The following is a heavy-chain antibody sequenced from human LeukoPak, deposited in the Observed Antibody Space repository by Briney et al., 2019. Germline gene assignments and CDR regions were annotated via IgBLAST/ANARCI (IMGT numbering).Heavy chain of an antibody. CDR2: INPNSGGT. D-gene: IGHD6-19*01. Sequence: ASVKVSCKASGYTFTAYYIHWVRQAAGQGLEWMGWINPNSGGTNYAQKFQGRVTMTRDTSISTVYMELSRLRSDDTAVYYCARVPQYSSGWPFDYWGQGTLVTVSS. CDR3: ARVPQYSSGWPFDY. CDR1: GYTFTAYY. J-gene: IGHJ4*02. V-gene: IGHV1-2*02.